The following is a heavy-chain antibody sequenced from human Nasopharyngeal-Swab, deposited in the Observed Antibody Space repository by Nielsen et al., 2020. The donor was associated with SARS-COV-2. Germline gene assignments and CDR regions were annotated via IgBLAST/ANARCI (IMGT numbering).Heavy chain of an antibody. CDR3: ARGFDY. V-gene: IGHV4-59*13. CDR1: GGPISSYY. J-gene: IGHJ4*02. CDR2: IYYSGST. Sequence: SDTLSLTCTVSGGPISSYYWSWIRQPPGKGLDGIGYIYYSGSTNYNPSLKSRVTISVDTSKNQFSLKLSSVTAADTAVYYCARGFDYWGQGTLVTVSS.